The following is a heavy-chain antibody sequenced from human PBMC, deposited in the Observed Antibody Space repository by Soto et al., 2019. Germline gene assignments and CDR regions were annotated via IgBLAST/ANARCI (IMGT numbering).Heavy chain of an antibody. V-gene: IGHV1-3*01. J-gene: IGHJ4*02. CDR3: ARNSWDWNDVEYYFDD. Sequence: QVQLVQSGAEVKKPGASVKVSCKASGYTFTSYAMHWVRQAPGQRLEWMGWINAGNGNTKYSQKFQGRVTITRDTSASTAYMELSSLRSEDTAVYYCARNSWDWNDVEYYFDDWGQGTLVTVSS. D-gene: IGHD1-1*01. CDR2: INAGNGNT. CDR1: GYTFTSYA.